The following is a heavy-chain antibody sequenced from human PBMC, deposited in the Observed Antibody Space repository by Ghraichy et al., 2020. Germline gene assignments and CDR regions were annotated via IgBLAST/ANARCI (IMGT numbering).Heavy chain of an antibody. Sequence: ASVKVSCKASGYTFTSYGISWVRQAPGQGLEWMGWISAYNGNTNYAQKLQGRVTMTTDTSTSTAYMELRSLRSDDTAVYYCASASYLTTVTTEDAFDIWGKGTMVTVSS. V-gene: IGHV1-18*01. D-gene: IGHD4-17*01. CDR3: ASASYLTTVTTEDAFDI. J-gene: IGHJ3*02. CDR1: GYTFTSYG. CDR2: ISAYNGNT.